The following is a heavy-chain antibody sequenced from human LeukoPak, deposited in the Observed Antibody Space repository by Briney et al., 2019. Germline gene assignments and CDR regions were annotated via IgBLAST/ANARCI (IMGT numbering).Heavy chain of an antibody. J-gene: IGHJ4*02. CDR1: GFSFSGHS. D-gene: IGHD3-9*01. Sequence: WGSLTLSCAASGFSFSGHSMNWVRQAPGKGLEWISNIRGSSSAMNYADSVKGRFTTCRDNSKNSLYLEMTSLRAEETAVYYCARDGDWSFDYWGLGTLVSAYS. CDR2: IRGSSSAM. CDR3: ARDGDWSFDY. V-gene: IGHV3-48*04.